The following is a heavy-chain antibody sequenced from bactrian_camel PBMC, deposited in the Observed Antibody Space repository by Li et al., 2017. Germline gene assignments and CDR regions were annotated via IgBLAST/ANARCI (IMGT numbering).Heavy chain of an antibody. CDR2: IYATGTHT. V-gene: IGHV3S6*01. J-gene: IGHJ4*01. Sequence: HVQLVESGGGLVQPGGSLRLSCAASGFTLVGNGMSWVRQAPGKGPEWVSTIYATGTHTHYSDSVKGRFTISRDNAKNTLYLQLNSLKTEDTAMYYCTKDGAVVAGGLPTEDDWGQGTQVTVS. CDR3: TKDGAVVAGGLPTEDD. D-gene: IGHD6*01. CDR1: GFTLVGNG.